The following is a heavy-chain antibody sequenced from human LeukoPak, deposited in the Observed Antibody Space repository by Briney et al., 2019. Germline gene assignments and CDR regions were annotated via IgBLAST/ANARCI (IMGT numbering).Heavy chain of an antibody. Sequence: GGSLRLSCAASGFSFSIYWMYWVRQTPEKGLVWLSRINGDGSITAYADSVKGRFTISRDNAKNSLYLQMNSLRAEDTAVYYCARAYYDYVWGSYRHDAFDIWGQGTMVTVSS. J-gene: IGHJ3*02. V-gene: IGHV3-74*01. CDR1: GFSFSIYW. D-gene: IGHD3-16*02. CDR3: ARAYYDYVWGSYRHDAFDI. CDR2: INGDGSIT.